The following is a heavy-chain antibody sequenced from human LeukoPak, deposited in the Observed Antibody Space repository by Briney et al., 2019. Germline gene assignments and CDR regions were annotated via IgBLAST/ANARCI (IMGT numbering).Heavy chain of an antibody. V-gene: IGHV3-7*05. D-gene: IGHD6-13*01. CDR1: GFTFSSYW. Sequence: GGSLRLSCAASGFTFSSYWMTWVRQAPGKGLEWVAKIKQDGSERYYVDSVKGRFTISRDNAKNSLYLQMNSLGAEDTAVYYCARRGTSSSWAHFDYWGQGTLVTVSS. CDR3: ARRGTSSSWAHFDY. CDR2: IKQDGSER. J-gene: IGHJ4*02.